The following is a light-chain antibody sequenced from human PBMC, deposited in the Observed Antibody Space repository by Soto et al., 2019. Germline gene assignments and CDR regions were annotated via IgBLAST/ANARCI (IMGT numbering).Light chain of an antibody. J-gene: IGKJ4*01. V-gene: IGKV3-15*01. CDR2: GAS. CDR3: QQYATSPLT. Sequence: EIVMTQSPATLSLVPGERAPLSCRASQSVSSNLAWYQQKPGQAPRLLIYGASTRATGIPARFSGSGSGTDFTLTISRLEPEDFALYYCQQYATSPLTFGGGTKVDIK. CDR1: QSVSSN.